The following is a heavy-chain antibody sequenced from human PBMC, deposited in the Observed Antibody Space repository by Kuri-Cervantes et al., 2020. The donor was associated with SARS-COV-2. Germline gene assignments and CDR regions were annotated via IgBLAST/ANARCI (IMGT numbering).Heavy chain of an antibody. V-gene: IGHV3-21*01. Sequence: GESLKISCTASGFTFGDYAMSWVRQAPGKGLEWVSLISYSSRYIYYGDSMKGRFTISRDNAKNSVYLQMDSLRAEDTAVYYCARGPGGAGDLDAFDIWGQGTMVTVSS. CDR1: GFTFGDYA. CDR3: ARGPGGAGDLDAFDI. CDR2: ISYSSRYI. D-gene: IGHD4-17*01. J-gene: IGHJ3*02.